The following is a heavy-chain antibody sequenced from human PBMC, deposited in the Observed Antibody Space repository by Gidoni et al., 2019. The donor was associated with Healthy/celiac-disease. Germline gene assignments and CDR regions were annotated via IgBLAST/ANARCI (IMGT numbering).Heavy chain of an antibody. V-gene: IGHV3-48*02. CDR1: GFTFSSYS. CDR2: ISSSSSTI. J-gene: IGHJ6*03. Sequence: EVQLVESGGGLVQPGGSLRLSCAASGFTFSSYSMNWVRTAPGKGLEWVSYISSSSSTIYYADSVKGRFTISRDNAKNSLYLQMNSLRDEDTAVYYCARDQEITGVVPAALDYYYYYMDVWGKGTTVTVSS. CDR3: ARDQEITGVVPAALDYYYYYMDV. D-gene: IGHD2-2*01.